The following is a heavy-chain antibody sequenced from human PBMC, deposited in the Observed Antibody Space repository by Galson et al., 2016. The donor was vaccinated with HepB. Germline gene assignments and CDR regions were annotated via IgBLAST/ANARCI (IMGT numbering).Heavy chain of an antibody. J-gene: IGHJ4*02. Sequence: SLRLSCAASGFSFSPYSMSWVRQAPGKGLEWVASITSGNSFIYYADSVKGRFTISRDSAKSSLYLQMNSLRAEDTAIYYCARSPNVLRFLEWFFDSWGQGTLVTVSS. CDR3: ARSPNVLRFLEWFFDS. CDR2: ITSGNSFI. CDR1: GFSFSPYS. D-gene: IGHD3-3*01. V-gene: IGHV3-21*01.